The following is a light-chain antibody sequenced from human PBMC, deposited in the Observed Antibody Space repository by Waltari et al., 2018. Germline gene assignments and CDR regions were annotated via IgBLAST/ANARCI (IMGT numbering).Light chain of an antibody. Sequence: DIQMTQSPSTLSAFVGDRVTITCRASQSISSWLAWYQQKPGKAPNLLFYKASSLETGVPSRFGGSGSGTDFTLTISSLQPDDFATYDCQQYSSFPFTFGPGTKVDIK. CDR1: QSISSW. J-gene: IGKJ3*01. CDR3: QQYSSFPFT. V-gene: IGKV1-5*03. CDR2: KAS.